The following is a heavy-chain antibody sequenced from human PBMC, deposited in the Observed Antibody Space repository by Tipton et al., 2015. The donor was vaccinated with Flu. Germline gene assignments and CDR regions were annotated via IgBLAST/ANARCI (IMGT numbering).Heavy chain of an antibody. J-gene: IGHJ4*02. D-gene: IGHD6-13*01. V-gene: IGHV3-23*01. CDR1: GITFSSYA. CDR2: IVRSGTTA. CDR3: ARAIAAAGSY. Sequence: SLRLSCTASGITFSSYAMSWVRQAPGKGLEWVSSIVRSGTTAYYADSVKGRFSISRDNSKNTLYLQMNSLRAEDTAVHYCARAIAAAGSYWGQGTLVTVSS.